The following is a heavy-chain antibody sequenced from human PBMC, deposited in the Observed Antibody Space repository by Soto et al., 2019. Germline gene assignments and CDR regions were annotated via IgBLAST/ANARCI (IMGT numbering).Heavy chain of an antibody. CDR1: GGTFSSYT. D-gene: IGHD6-19*01. J-gene: IGHJ4*02. V-gene: IGHV1-69*02. CDR2: IIPILGIA. CDR3: ATNVWVAVAGTCDY. Sequence: QVQLVQSGAEVKKPGSSVKVSCKASGGTFSSYTISWVRQAPGQGLEWMGRIIPILGIANYAQKFQGRATITADQSTSTAYMELSGLRSVDTAVYCCATNVWVAVAGTCDYWGQGTLVTVSS.